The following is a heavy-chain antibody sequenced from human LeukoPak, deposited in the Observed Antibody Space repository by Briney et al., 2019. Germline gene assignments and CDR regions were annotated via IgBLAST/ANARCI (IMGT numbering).Heavy chain of an antibody. J-gene: IGHJ6*02. CDR2: INPNSGGT. CDR1: GYTFTGYY. V-gene: IGHV1-2*06. Sequence: GASVKVSCKASGYTFTGYYIHWVRQAPGQGLEWMGRINPNSGGTNYAQKFQGRVTMTRDTSISTAYMELSRLRSDDTAVYYCARGGYDFVCYYYGMDVWGQGTTVTVSS. CDR3: ARGGYDFVCYYYGMDV. D-gene: IGHD3-16*01.